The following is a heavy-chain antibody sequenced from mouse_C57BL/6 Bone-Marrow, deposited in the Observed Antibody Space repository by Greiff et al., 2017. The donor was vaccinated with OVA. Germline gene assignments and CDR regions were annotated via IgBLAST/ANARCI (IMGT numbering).Heavy chain of an antibody. Sequence: QVQLQQSGPELVKPGASVKISCKASGYTFTDYYINWVKQRPGQGLEWIGWIFPGSGSTYYNEKFKGKATLTVDKSSSTAYILLSSLTSEDSAVYFCAREDYYGSSYFYYFDYWGQGTTLTVSS. V-gene: IGHV1-75*01. J-gene: IGHJ2*01. CDR3: AREDYYGSSYFYYFDY. CDR1: GYTFTDYY. D-gene: IGHD1-1*01. CDR2: IFPGSGST.